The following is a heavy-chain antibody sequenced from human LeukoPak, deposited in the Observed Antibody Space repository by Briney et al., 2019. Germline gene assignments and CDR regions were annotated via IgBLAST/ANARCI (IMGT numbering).Heavy chain of an antibody. Sequence: SETLSLTCAVYGGTFSGYYWSWIRQPPGKGREWIVDINHSGSTNYNPSLKSRVTISVDTSKNQFSLKLSSVTAADTAVYYCARENTANSSGYYSFASAFDIWGQGTMVTVSS. V-gene: IGHV4-34*01. J-gene: IGHJ3*02. D-gene: IGHD3-22*01. CDR1: GGTFSGYY. CDR3: ARENTANSSGYYSFASAFDI. CDR2: INHSGST.